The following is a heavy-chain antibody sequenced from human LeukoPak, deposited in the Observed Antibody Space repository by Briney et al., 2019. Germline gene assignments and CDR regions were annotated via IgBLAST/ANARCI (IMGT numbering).Heavy chain of an antibody. V-gene: IGHV3-23*01. D-gene: IGHD6-13*01. Sequence: GGPLRPSCAAPGSPFTGNPMTWVRQAQGKGRGWVSAISGSGGSTYYADSVKGRFTISRDNSKNTLYLQMNSLRAEDTAVYYCAKAAIAAAAAFDYWGQGTLVTVSS. CDR1: GSPFTGNP. CDR3: AKAAIAAAAAFDY. CDR2: ISGSGGST. J-gene: IGHJ4*02.